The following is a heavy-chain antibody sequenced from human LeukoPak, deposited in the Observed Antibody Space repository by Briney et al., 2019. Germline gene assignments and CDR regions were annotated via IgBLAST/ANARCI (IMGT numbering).Heavy chain of an antibody. CDR2: ISYDGSNN. J-gene: IGHJ4*02. Sequence: PGGSLRLSCAASGFTFSSYAMHWVRQPPGKGREWVAVISYDGSNNYYADFVKGRFTISRDNSKNTLYLQMNRLRREDTAVYYCERKTEAYGEWGQGTLVTVSS. V-gene: IGHV3-30-3*01. CDR3: ERKTEAYGE. D-gene: IGHD4-17*01. CDR1: GFTFSSYA.